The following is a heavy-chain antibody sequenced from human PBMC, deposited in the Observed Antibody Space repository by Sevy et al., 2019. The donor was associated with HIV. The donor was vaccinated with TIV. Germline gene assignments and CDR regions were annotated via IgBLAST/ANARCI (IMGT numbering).Heavy chain of an antibody. V-gene: IGHV2-5*02. CDR1: GFSLSTSGVG. Sequence: SGPTLVNPTQTLTLTCTFSGFSLSTSGVGVGWIRQPPGKALEWLALIYWDDNKRYSPSLRSRLTITKDTSKNQVVLTMTNMDPVETATYYCAHSLYGDYIGGYFDYWGQGTLVTVSS. J-gene: IGHJ4*02. CDR2: IYWDDNK. CDR3: AHSLYGDYIGGYFDY. D-gene: IGHD4-17*01.